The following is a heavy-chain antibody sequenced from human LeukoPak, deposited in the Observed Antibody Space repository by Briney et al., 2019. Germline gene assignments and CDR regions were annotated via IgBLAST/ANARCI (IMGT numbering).Heavy chain of an antibody. CDR3: ARDSSGEYGGNLPPDY. D-gene: IGHD4-23*01. CDR1: GYTFTGYY. J-gene: IGHJ4*02. Sequence: SVTVSCKASGYTFTGYYMHWVRQAPGQELEGMGWINPNSGGTNYAQKFQGRVTMTRDTSISTAYMELSRLRSDDTAVYYCARDSSGEYGGNLPPDYWGQGTLVTVSS. CDR2: INPNSGGT. V-gene: IGHV1-2*02.